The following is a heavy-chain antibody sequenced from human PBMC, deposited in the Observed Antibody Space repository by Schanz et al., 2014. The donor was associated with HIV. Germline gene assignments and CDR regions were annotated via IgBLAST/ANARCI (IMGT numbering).Heavy chain of an antibody. V-gene: IGHV3-21*01. Sequence: EMQVVESGGGLVKPGGSLRLSCAASGFTLNSYDMNWVRQTPWKGLEWVSSISSSGTYIHYADSVKGRFTISRDNAKNSLYLHMSSLRAEDTAVYYCAREDCSGGSCFSNYYYYAMDVWGQGTTVTVSS. CDR3: AREDCSGGSCFSNYYYYAMDV. CDR1: GFTLNSYD. CDR2: ISSSGTYI. D-gene: IGHD2-15*01. J-gene: IGHJ6*02.